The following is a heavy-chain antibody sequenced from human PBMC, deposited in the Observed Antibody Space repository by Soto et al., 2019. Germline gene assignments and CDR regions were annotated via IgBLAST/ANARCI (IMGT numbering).Heavy chain of an antibody. J-gene: IGHJ5*02. Sequence: EVQLLESGGGLVQPGGSLRLSCAASGFTFSSYAMRWVRQAPGKGLEWVSAISGSGGSTYYADSVKGRFTISRDNSKNTLYLQMNSLRAKDTAVYYCAKDLKFWAWFDPWGQGTLVTVSS. D-gene: IGHD7-27*01. V-gene: IGHV3-23*01. CDR1: GFTFSSYA. CDR3: AKDLKFWAWFDP. CDR2: ISGSGGST.